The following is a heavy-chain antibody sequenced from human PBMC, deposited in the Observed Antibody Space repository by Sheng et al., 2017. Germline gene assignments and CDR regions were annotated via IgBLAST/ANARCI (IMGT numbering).Heavy chain of an antibody. J-gene: IGHJ5*02. V-gene: IGHV4-59*01. Sequence: QVQLQESGPGLVKPSETLSLTCTVSGGSISSYYWSWIRQPPGKGLEWIGYIYYSGSTNYNPSLKSRVTISVDTSKNQFSLKLSSVTAADTAVYYCARVNGDFWKMDWFDPWGQGTLVTVSS. CDR2: IYYSGST. CDR1: GGSISSYY. CDR3: ARVNGDFWKMDWFDP. D-gene: IGHD3-3*01.